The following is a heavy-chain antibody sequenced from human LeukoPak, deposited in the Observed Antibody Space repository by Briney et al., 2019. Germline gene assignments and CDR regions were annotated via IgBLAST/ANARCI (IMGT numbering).Heavy chain of an antibody. CDR1: GFTFSSYA. D-gene: IGHD6-25*01. CDR3: ARERLPDYYYYGMDV. V-gene: IGHV3-30*04. J-gene: IGHJ6*04. Sequence: PVRSLRLSCAAPGFTFSSYAMHWVRQAPGKGLEWVAVISYDGSNKYYADSVKGRFTISRDNSKNTLYLQMNSLRAEDTAVYYCARERLPDYYYYGMDVWGKGTTVTVSS. CDR2: ISYDGSNK.